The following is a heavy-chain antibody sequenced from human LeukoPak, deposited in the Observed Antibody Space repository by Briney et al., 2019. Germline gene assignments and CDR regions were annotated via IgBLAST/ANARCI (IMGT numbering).Heavy chain of an antibody. Sequence: GGSLRLSCAASGFTFSDYYMSWIRQAPGKGLEWVSYISSSGSTIYYADSVKGRFTISRDNAKNSLYLQMNSLRAEDTAVYYCASKVVRGVPHYWGQGTLVTVSS. D-gene: IGHD3-10*01. CDR1: GFTFSDYY. CDR2: ISSSGSTI. V-gene: IGHV3-11*04. CDR3: ASKVVRGVPHY. J-gene: IGHJ4*02.